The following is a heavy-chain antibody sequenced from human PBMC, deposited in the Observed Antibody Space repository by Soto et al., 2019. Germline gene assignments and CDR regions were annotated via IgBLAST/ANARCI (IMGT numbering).Heavy chain of an antibody. V-gene: IGHV3-23*01. CDR2: ISVSGGST. CDR3: ASRSSGWYFDY. Sequence: EVQLLESGGGLVQPGGSLRLSCAASGFTFSSYAMNWVRQGPGKGLEWVSVISVSGGSTYYADSVKGRFTISRDNSKNTLYLQMNSLRAEDTAVYYCASRSSGWYFDYWGQGTLVTVSS. D-gene: IGHD6-19*01. CDR1: GFTFSSYA. J-gene: IGHJ4*02.